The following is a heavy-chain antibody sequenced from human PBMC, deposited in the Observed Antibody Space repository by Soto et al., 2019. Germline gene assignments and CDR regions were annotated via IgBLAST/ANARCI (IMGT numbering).Heavy chain of an antibody. J-gene: IGHJ4*02. CDR1: GFTFSSYD. D-gene: IGHD1-26*01. V-gene: IGHV3-23*01. CDR2: IGVYANT. CDR3: AKESTVGSPGDDFDS. Sequence: GGSLRLSCAASGFTFSSYDMNWVRQAPGKGLEWVSAIGVYANTYYADSVEGRFTISRDDSRNTVHLQLNSLRVDDTAVYYCAKESTVGSPGDDFDSWGQGTLGNGSS.